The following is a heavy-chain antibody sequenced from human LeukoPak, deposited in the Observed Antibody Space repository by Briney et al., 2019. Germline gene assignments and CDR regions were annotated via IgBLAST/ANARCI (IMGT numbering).Heavy chain of an antibody. CDR1: GGSISSYY. D-gene: IGHD3-10*01. CDR3: ARVGFGELSA. J-gene: IGHJ5*02. V-gene: IGHV4-59*01. CDR2: IYYSGST. Sequence: PSETLSLTCTVSGGSISSYYWSWIRQPPGKGLEWIGYIYYSGSTNYNPSLKSRVTISVDTSKNQFSLKLSSVTAADTAVYYCARVGFGELSAWGQGTLVTVSS.